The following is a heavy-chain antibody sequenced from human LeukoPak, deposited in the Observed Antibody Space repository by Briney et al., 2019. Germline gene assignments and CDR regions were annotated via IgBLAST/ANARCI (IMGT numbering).Heavy chain of an antibody. Sequence: SETLSLTCTVSGGSIISYYWSWIRQPPGRELEWIGYIYYSGSTNYNPSLKSRVTISVDTSKNQFSLKLSSVTAADTAVYYCARGPAGMDVWGQATTVTVSS. J-gene: IGHJ6*02. CDR1: GGSIISYY. V-gene: IGHV4-59*01. CDR3: ARGPAGMDV. CDR2: IYYSGST. D-gene: IGHD1-14*01.